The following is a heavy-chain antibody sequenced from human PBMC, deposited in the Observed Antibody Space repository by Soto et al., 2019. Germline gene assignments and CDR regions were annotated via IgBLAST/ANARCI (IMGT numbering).Heavy chain of an antibody. Sequence: SETLSLTCPVSGGTISSYYWSWIRQPPGKGLEWIGYIYYSGSTNYNPSLKSRVTISVDTSKNQFSLKLSSVTAADTAVYYCARVYGDYLDYWGQGTLVTVSS. CDR3: ARVYGDYLDY. J-gene: IGHJ4*02. V-gene: IGHV4-59*01. D-gene: IGHD4-17*01. CDR1: GGTISSYY. CDR2: IYYSGST.